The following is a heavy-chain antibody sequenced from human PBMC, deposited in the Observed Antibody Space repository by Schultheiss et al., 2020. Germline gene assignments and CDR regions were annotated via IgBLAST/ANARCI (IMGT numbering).Heavy chain of an antibody. CDR3: AREAGGRFDY. J-gene: IGHJ4*02. Sequence: GGSLRLSCAASGFTFSSYSMNWVRQAPGKGLEWVSAIGAGGRTYYADSVKGRFTISRDNAKNSLYLQMNSLRDEDTAVYYCAREAGGRFDYWGQGTLVTVSS. CDR2: IGAGGRT. D-gene: IGHD3-16*01. V-gene: IGHV3-48*02. CDR1: GFTFSSYS.